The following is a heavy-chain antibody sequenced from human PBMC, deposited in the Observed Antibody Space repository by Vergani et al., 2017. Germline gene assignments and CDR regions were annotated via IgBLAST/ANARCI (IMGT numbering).Heavy chain of an antibody. CDR3: ARRSGGYYSGGKVHPLRTAFDV. CDR2: ISASGNA. D-gene: IGHD2-15*01. V-gene: IGHV4-61*02. J-gene: IGHJ3*01. CDR1: GGSISAGYYF. Sequence: QVQLQASGPGRVQPSQTLSLTCTMSGGSISAGYYFWSWIRQPAGKGLEWLGHISASGNASHSPSLKTRVSMSVDTSKNQFSLTVTSVTAADTAIYFCARRSGGYYSGGKVHPLRTAFDVWGHGTVVTVSS.